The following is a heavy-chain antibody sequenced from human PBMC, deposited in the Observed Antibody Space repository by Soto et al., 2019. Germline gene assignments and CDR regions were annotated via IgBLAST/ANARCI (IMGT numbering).Heavy chain of an antibody. V-gene: IGHV4-59*01. J-gene: IGHJ4*02. CDR1: GGSISSYY. CDR2: IYYSGST. Sequence: PSETLSLTCTVSGGSISSYYWSWIRQPPGKGLEWIGYIYYSGSTNYNPSLKSRVTISVDTSKNQFSLKLSSVTAADTAVYYCARRGSSWYFDYWGQGTLVT. CDR3: ARRGSSWYFDY. D-gene: IGHD6-13*01.